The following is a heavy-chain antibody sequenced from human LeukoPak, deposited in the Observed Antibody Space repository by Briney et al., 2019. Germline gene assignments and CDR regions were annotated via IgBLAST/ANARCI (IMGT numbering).Heavy chain of an antibody. J-gene: IGHJ3*02. CDR1: GYTFTGYY. Sequence: ASVKVSCKASGYTFTGYYMHWVRQAPGQGLEWMGWINPNSGGTNYAQKFKGRVTMTRDTSISTAYMEWSRLRSDDTAVYYCASLPIVVVPAALGDDAFDIWGQGTMVTVSS. CDR3: ASLPIVVVPAALGDDAFDI. V-gene: IGHV1-2*02. CDR2: INPNSGGT. D-gene: IGHD2-2*01.